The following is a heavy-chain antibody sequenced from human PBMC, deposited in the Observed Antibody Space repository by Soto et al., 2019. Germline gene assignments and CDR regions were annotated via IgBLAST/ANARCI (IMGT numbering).Heavy chain of an antibody. CDR2: VFYGGT. D-gene: IGHD3-16*01. J-gene: IGHJ4*02. V-gene: IGHV4-59*01. Sequence: QVHLQESGPGLVQPSETLSLTCSVSGRSMSSNYWSWIRQSPDRGLEWLVYVFYGGTAYNPSLGGRVSMSVETSKSQFSLKLTSVTVAATAVYYCASYRGALYFESWGPGILVTVSA. CDR1: GRSMSSNY. CDR3: ASYRGALYFES.